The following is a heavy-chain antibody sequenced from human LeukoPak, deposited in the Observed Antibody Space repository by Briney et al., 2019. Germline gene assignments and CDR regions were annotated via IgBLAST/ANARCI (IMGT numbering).Heavy chain of an antibody. J-gene: IGHJ4*02. D-gene: IGHD6-19*01. V-gene: IGHV3-21*01. CDR3: ARWGHNIAVAGAQFDY. Sequence: GGSLRLSCAASGFTFSSYSINWVRQAPGKGLEWVSSISSSSSYIYYADSVKGRFTISRDNAKNSLYLQVNSLRAEDTAVYYCARWGHNIAVAGAQFDYWGQGTLVTVSS. CDR2: ISSSSSYI. CDR1: GFTFSSYS.